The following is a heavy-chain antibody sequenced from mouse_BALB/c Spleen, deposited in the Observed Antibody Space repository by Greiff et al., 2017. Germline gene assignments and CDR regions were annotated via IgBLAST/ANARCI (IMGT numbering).Heavy chain of an antibody. V-gene: IGHV1-80*01. CDR3: ARSREYYFDY. CDR1: GYAFSSYW. Sequence: QVQLQQSGAELVRPGSSVKISCKASGYAFSSYWMNWVKQRPGQGLEWIGQIYPGDGDTNYNGKFKGKATLTADKSSSTAYMQLSSLTSEDSAVYFCARSREYYFDYWGQGTTLTVSS. J-gene: IGHJ2*01. CDR2: IYPGDGDT.